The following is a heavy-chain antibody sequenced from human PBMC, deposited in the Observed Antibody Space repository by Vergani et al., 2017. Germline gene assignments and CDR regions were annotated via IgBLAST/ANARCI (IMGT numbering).Heavy chain of an antibody. V-gene: IGHV3-7*01. Sequence: EVHLEKSGGGLVQPGGSLRLSCAASGFTFGDSYMAWIRLAPGKGLDWVASIKRDGTETFYVDSVKGRFTISRDNAKTTLYLQMNSLRDEDRGVYYCARISGGSAPYLHYWGQGTLVTVAS. CDR2: IKRDGTET. D-gene: IGHD2-15*01. CDR1: GFTFGDSY. CDR3: ARISGGSAPYLHY. J-gene: IGHJ1*01.